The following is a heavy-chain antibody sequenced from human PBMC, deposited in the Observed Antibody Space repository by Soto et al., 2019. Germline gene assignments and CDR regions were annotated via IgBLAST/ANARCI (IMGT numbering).Heavy chain of an antibody. CDR3: ARELGMVRGGPRFDY. D-gene: IGHD3-10*01. V-gene: IGHV3-23*01. CDR2: ISGSGANT. CDR1: GFTFSTYA. Sequence: EVQVLESGGGLVQPGGSLRLSCAASGFTFSTYAMTWVRQAPGKGLEWVSAISGSGANTYYADSVKGRFTISRDNSKNTLYLEMNSLRAEDTAVYYCARELGMVRGGPRFDYWGQGTLVTVSS. J-gene: IGHJ4*02.